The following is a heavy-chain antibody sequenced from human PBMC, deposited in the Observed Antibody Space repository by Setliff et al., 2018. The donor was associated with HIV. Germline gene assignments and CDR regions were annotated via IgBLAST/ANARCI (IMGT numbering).Heavy chain of an antibody. CDR1: GFTFSSYG. CDR3: VRDKGKHYYDY. J-gene: IGHJ4*02. CDR2: IWYDGSNK. Sequence: PGGSLRLSCAASGFTFSSYGMHWVRQAPGKGLEWVAVIWYDGSNKYYADSVKGRFTISRDNSKNTLYLQMNSLRAEDTAVYYCVRDKGKHYYDYWGPGTLVTVSS. V-gene: IGHV3-33*01.